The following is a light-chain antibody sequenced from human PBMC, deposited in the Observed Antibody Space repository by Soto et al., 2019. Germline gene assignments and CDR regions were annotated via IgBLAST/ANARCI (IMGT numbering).Light chain of an antibody. Sequence: ETVLTQSPATLPLSPGERATLSCRASQSVGSSLAWYQQKPGQAPRLLINDASNRATGIPARFSGSGSGTDFALTITSLEPEDFAVYYCQQRNEWPLTFGGGTKVEIK. CDR2: DAS. J-gene: IGKJ4*01. CDR3: QQRNEWPLT. V-gene: IGKV3-11*01. CDR1: QSVGSS.